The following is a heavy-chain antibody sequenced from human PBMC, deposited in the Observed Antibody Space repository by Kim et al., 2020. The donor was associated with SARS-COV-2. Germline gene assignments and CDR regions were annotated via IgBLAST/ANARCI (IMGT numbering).Heavy chain of an antibody. V-gene: IGHV4-34*01. Sequence: SETLSLTCAVYGGSFSGYYWSWIRQPPGKGLEWIGEINHSGSTNYNPSLKSRVTISVDTSKNQFSLKLSSVTAADTAVYYCARRRRSSWYGGDAFDIWG. CDR1: GGSFSGYY. D-gene: IGHD6-13*01. CDR2: INHSGST. CDR3: ARRRRSSWYGGDAFDI. J-gene: IGHJ3*02.